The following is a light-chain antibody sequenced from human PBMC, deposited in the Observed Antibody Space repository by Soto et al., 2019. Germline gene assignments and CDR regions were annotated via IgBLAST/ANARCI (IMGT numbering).Light chain of an antibody. Sequence: DIEMTQSPPILSVSPGEGATLSCRASQRISTNLAWYRHIPGQAPRLLIVSSSRRPTDVPARFSGSGSGTDFTLTISSLQSEDSAFYYCQQYNNLPPTFGQGTKVDIK. CDR1: QRISTN. CDR2: SSS. CDR3: QQYNNLPPT. J-gene: IGKJ1*01. V-gene: IGKV3-15*01.